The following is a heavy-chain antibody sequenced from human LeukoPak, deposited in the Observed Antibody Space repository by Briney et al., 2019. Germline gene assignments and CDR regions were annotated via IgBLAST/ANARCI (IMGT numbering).Heavy chain of an antibody. Sequence: PSETLSLTCTVSGGSISSYYWSWIRQPPGKGLEWIGYIYYSGSTNYNPSLKSRVTISVDTSKNQFSLKLSSVTAADTAVYYCASTPPGRAAAEDWFDPWGQGTLVTVSS. D-gene: IGHD6-13*01. CDR3: ASTPPGRAAAEDWFDP. V-gene: IGHV4-59*01. CDR2: IYYSGST. J-gene: IGHJ5*02. CDR1: GGSISSYY.